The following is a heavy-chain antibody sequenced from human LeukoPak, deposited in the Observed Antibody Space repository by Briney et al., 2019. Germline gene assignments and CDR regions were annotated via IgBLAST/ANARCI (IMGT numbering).Heavy chain of an antibody. CDR3: ANAGYSSGWYDYYYMDV. D-gene: IGHD6-19*01. V-gene: IGHV3-30*02. CDR2: IRYAGSDK. J-gene: IGHJ6*03. Sequence: PGGSLRLSCAASGFTFNNYGMHWVRQAPGKGLEWVAFIRYAGSDKYYADSVKGRFTVSRDNSNNTLYLQINSLTAEDTAVYYCANAGYSSGWYDYYYMDVWGKGTTVTISS. CDR1: GFTFNNYG.